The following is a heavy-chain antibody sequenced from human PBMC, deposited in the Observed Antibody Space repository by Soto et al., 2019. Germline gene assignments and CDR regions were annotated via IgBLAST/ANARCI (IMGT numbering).Heavy chain of an antibody. D-gene: IGHD5-12*01. CDR2: IYYSGST. CDR3: ARSNSGYDLGEIDF. CDR1: GGSISSYY. V-gene: IGHV4-59*08. J-gene: IGHJ4*02. Sequence: QVQLQESGPGLVKPSETLSLTCTVSGGSISSYYWSWIRQPPGKGLEWIGYIYYSGSTNYNPSLKSRVTISVDTSKNQFCLELSSVTGADTAEYYWARSNSGYDLGEIDFWGQGNLVTVSS.